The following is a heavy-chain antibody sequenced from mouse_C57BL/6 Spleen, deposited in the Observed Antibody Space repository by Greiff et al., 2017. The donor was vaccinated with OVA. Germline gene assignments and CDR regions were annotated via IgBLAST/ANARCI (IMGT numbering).Heavy chain of an antibody. J-gene: IGHJ1*03. CDR2: IRLKSDNYAT. CDR3: TGGGYYVDWYFDV. CDR1: GFTFSNYW. D-gene: IGHD2-3*01. Sequence: DVKLVESGGGLVQPGGSMKLSCVASGFTFSNYWMNWVRQSPEKGLEWVAQIRLKSDNYATHYAESVKGRFTISRDDSKSSVYLQMNNLRAEDTGIYYCTGGGYYVDWYFDVWGTGTTVTVSS. V-gene: IGHV6-3*01.